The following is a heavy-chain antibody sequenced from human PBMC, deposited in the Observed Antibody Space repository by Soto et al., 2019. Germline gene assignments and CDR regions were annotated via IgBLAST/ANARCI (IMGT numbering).Heavy chain of an antibody. CDR3: VRQGILAAPGAFDY. Sequence: GGSLRLSCVTSGFGFSTHWMHWVRQAPGKGLVWVSRIKSDGSGATYADSVKGRFVASRDNAKNTLYLQMNSLRAEDTAMYYCVRQGILAAPGAFDYWGQGTLVTVSS. V-gene: IGHV3-74*01. CDR1: GFGFSTHW. CDR2: IKSDGSGA. J-gene: IGHJ4*02. D-gene: IGHD6-6*01.